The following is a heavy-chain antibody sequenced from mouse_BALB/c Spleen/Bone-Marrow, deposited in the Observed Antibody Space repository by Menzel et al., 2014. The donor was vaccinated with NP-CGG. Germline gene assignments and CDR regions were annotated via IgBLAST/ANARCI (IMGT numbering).Heavy chain of an antibody. CDR3: ARRGYGLYAMDY. Sequence: DVMLVESGGGLVKPGGSLKLSCAASGFTFSSYAMSWVRQTPEERLEWVATINSGGSYSYYPDSVKGRFTISRDNTKNTLYVQMSSLRSEDTAMYYCARRGYGLYAMDYWGQGTSVTVSS. D-gene: IGHD1-1*01. CDR2: INSGGSYS. J-gene: IGHJ4*01. V-gene: IGHV5-9-1*01. CDR1: GFTFSSYA.